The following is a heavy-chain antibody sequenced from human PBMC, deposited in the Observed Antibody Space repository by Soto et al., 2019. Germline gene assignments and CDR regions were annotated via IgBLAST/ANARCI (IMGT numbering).Heavy chain of an antibody. CDR2: IYYSGST. J-gene: IGHJ4*02. Sequence: SAPSHVSGVSRGSGCYDCIFIRKHTGKGLEWIGYIYYSGSTYYNPALKSRVTISVDTSKNQFSLKLSSVTAADTAVYYCASTTTNYYSSSGALVYWGQGILVTVSS. D-gene: IGHD3-22*01. V-gene: IGHV4-31*03. CDR1: GVSRGSGCYD. CDR3: ASTTTNYYSSSGALVY.